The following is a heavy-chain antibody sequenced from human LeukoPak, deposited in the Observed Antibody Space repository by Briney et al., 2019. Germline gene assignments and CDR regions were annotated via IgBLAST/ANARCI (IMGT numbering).Heavy chain of an antibody. V-gene: IGHV1-46*01. CDR1: GYTFTSYY. J-gene: IGHJ4*02. CDR2: INPSGGST. Sequence: ASVKVSCTASGYTFTSYYMHWVRQAPGQGLEWVGIINPSGGSTSYAQKFQGRVTMTRDTSTSTVYMELSSLRSEDTAVYYCARDCLIAAAGSYFDYWGQGTLVTVSS. D-gene: IGHD6-13*01. CDR3: ARDCLIAAAGSYFDY.